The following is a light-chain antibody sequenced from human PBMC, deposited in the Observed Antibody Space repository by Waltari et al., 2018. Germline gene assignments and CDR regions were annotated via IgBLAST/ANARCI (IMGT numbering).Light chain of an antibody. CDR2: DVS. CDR1: QRIYSNY. J-gene: IGKJ1*01. CDR3: QQYNSTPVT. V-gene: IGKV3-20*01. Sequence: EILLTQSPGTLSLSAGDRATLSCRASQRIYSNYLAWYQQKRVQAPRLLIFDVSSLATGIPDRFSGSGSGTDLTLTISRLEPEDFAIYYCQQYNSTPVTFGQGTTVEIK.